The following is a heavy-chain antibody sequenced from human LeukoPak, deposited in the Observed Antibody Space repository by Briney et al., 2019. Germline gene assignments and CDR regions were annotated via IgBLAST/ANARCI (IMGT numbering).Heavy chain of an antibody. Sequence: GGSLRLSCAASGFTFSSYAMSWVRQAPGKGLEWVSAISGSGGSTYYADSVKGRFTISRDNSKNTLYLQMNSLRAEDTAVYYWARAPYVSGSYFYIDYWARETLVTVSS. D-gene: IGHD3-10*01. CDR1: GFTFSSYA. J-gene: IGHJ4*02. CDR2: ISGSGGST. CDR3: ARAPYVSGSYFYIDY. V-gene: IGHV3-23*01.